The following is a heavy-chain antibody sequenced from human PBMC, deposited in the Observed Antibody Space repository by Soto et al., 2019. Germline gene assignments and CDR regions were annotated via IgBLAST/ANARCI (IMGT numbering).Heavy chain of an antibody. CDR1: GVTIRSPDS. Sequence: ATXSLTCGVSGVTIRSPDSFTCFRQHPGKGLECIGEIFQSGSTNYTPSLESRVTISVDKSKNQFSLTLTSVKAADTAVYFCERGRGRYSRGWSWFDPWGQGILVTVSS. V-gene: IGHV4-4*01. D-gene: IGHD5-18*01. J-gene: IGHJ5*02. CDR2: IFQSGST. CDR3: ERGRGRYSRGWSWFDP.